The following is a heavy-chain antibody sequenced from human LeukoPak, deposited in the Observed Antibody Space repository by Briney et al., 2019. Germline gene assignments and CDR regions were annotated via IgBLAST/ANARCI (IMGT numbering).Heavy chain of an antibody. J-gene: IGHJ6*02. CDR1: GGSISSYY. Sequence: SETLSLTCTVSGGSISSYYWSWIRQPPGRGLEWIGYIYYSGSTNYNPSLKSRVTISVGTSKNQFSLKLSSVTAADTAVYYCARQAAAGTSGYYYGMDVWGQGTTVTVSS. CDR2: IYYSGST. CDR3: ARQAAAGTSGYYYGMDV. V-gene: IGHV4-59*08. D-gene: IGHD6-13*01.